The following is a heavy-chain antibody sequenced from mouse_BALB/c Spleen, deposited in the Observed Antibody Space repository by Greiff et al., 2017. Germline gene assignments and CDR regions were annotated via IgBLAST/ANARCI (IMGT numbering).Heavy chain of an antibody. Sequence: VQLQQSGAELVRPGALVKLSCKASGFNIKDYYMHWVKQRPEQGLEWIGWIDPENGNTIYDPKFQGKASITADTSFNTAYLQLSSLTSEDTAVYYCARYGNSPWFAYWGQGTLVTVSA. J-gene: IGHJ3*01. V-gene: IGHV14-1*02. CDR1: GFNIKDYY. CDR2: IDPENGNT. CDR3: ARYGNSPWFAY. D-gene: IGHD2-1*01.